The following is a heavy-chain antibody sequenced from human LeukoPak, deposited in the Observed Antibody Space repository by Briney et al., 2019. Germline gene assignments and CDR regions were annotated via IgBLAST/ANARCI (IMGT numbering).Heavy chain of an antibody. Sequence: ASVKVSCKASGYTFTSYGISWVRQAPGQGLEWMGWISAYNGNTNYAQKLQGRVTMTTDTSTSTAYMELRSLRSDDTAVYYCARQKLPRFLEWLLPQYNWFDLWGQGTLVTVSS. V-gene: IGHV1-18*01. CDR2: ISAYNGNT. CDR3: ARQKLPRFLEWLLPQYNWFDL. J-gene: IGHJ5*02. D-gene: IGHD3-3*01. CDR1: GYTFTSYG.